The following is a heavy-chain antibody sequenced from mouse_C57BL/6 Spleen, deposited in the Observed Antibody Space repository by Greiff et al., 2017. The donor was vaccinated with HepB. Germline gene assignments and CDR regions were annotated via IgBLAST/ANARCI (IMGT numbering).Heavy chain of an antibody. Sequence: DVKLVESGGGLVQPGGSLKLSCAASGFTFSDYGMAWVRQAPRKGPEWVAFISNLAYSIYYADTVTGRFTISRENAKNTLYLEMSSLRSEDTAMYYCARTDYGSNYYAMDYWGQGTSVTVSS. J-gene: IGHJ4*01. V-gene: IGHV5-15*01. CDR1: GFTFSDYG. CDR3: ARTDYGSNYYAMDY. D-gene: IGHD1-1*01. CDR2: ISNLAYSI.